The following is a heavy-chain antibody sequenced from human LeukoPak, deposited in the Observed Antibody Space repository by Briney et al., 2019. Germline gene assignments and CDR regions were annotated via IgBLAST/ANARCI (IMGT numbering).Heavy chain of an antibody. V-gene: IGHV3-23*01. CDR1: GFIFSNYA. CDR2: ISGRSDNT. J-gene: IGHJ4*02. Sequence: PEASLRLSCAASGFIFSNYAMYWVRQAPGKGLEWVSAISGRSDNTYYADSVKGRFTLSRDSSKNTPYLQMNSLRANDTAVYYCAKWGDYDVLTGYYVSDFWGQGTLVTVSS. D-gene: IGHD3-9*01. CDR3: AKWGDYDVLTGYYVSDF.